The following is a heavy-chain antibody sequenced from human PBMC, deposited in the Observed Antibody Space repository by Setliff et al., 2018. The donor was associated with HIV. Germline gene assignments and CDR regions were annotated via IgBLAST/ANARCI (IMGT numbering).Heavy chain of an antibody. CDR3: ARDVGRDGYCFDH. CDR1: GYTFIRYG. CDR2: ISAYNGNT. Sequence: ASVKVSCKASGYTFIRYGISWVRQAPGQGLEWMGWISAYNGNTNYAQKFQGRVTMTTDRSTSTAYMELRSLRSDDTAVYYCARDVGRDGYCFDHWGQGTLVTVSS. D-gene: IGHD5-12*01. J-gene: IGHJ4*02. V-gene: IGHV1-18*01.